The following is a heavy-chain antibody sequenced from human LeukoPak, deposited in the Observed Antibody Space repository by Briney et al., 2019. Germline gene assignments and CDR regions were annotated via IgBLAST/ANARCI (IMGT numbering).Heavy chain of an antibody. CDR3: AREGSGSYTPPTFDY. D-gene: IGHD3-10*01. CDR2: IYYSGST. V-gene: IGHV4-30-4*01. Sequence: SETLSLTCTVSGGSISSGDYYWSWLRQPPGKGLEWIGYIYYSGSTYYNPSLKSRVTISVDTSKNQFSLKLSSVTAADTAVYYCAREGSGSYTPPTFDYWGQGTLVTVSS. J-gene: IGHJ4*02. CDR1: GGSISSGDYY.